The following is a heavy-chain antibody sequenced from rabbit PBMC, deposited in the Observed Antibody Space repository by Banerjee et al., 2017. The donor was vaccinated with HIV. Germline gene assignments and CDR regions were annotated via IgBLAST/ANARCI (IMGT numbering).Heavy chain of an antibody. V-gene: IGHV1S40*01. J-gene: IGHJ6*01. CDR3: ARDTSSSFSSYGMDL. CDR2: IDAGSSGFT. Sequence: QSLEESGGDLVKPGASLTLTCTASGVSFSISSYMCWVRQAPGKGLEWIACIDAGSSGFTYFATWAKGRFAISKTSSTTVTLQMTRLTAADTATYFCARDTSSSFSSYGMDLWGPGTLVTDS. D-gene: IGHD1-1*01. CDR1: GVSFSISSY.